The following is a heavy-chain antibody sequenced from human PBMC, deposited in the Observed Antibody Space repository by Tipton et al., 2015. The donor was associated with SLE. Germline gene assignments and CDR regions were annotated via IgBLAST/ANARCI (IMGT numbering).Heavy chain of an antibody. D-gene: IGHD3-10*01. CDR3: AKAIGTMVNFDY. CDR2: IRGRGGTT. Sequence: SLRLSCAASGFIFSRYWMHWVRQAPGKGLVWVSGIRGRGGTTYYADSVKGRFTISRDNSKNMLYLQMNSLRAEDTAVYCCAKAIGTMVNFDYWGQGTLVTVSS. V-gene: IGHV3-23*01. J-gene: IGHJ4*02. CDR1: GFIFSRYW.